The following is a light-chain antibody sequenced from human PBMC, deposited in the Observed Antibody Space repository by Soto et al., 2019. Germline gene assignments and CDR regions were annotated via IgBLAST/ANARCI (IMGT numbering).Light chain of an antibody. Sequence: ALRMTQSPSSFSASTGARVPITCRASQGISSYVAWYKQKPGTAPKLLIYAASTLQSGVPSRGSGSGSGTEFTLTISSLQPDDFATYDCQHYNSYSEAVGQGTKVDIK. J-gene: IGKJ1*01. CDR2: AAS. CDR3: QHYNSYSEA. CDR1: QGISSY. V-gene: IGKV1-8*01.